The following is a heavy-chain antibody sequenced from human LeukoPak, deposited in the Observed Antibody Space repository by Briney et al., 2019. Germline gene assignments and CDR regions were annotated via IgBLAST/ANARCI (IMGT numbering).Heavy chain of an antibody. J-gene: IGHJ4*02. CDR3: ARACSSTSPYLNWLCY. Sequence: SETLSLTCTVSGGSIGSYYWSWIRQPAGKGLEWIGRIYTSGSTNYNPSLKSRVTMSVDTSKNQFSLKLSSVTAADTAVYYCARACSSTSPYLNWLCYWGQGTLVTVSS. CDR1: GGSIGSYY. V-gene: IGHV4-4*07. D-gene: IGHD2-2*01. CDR2: IYTSGST.